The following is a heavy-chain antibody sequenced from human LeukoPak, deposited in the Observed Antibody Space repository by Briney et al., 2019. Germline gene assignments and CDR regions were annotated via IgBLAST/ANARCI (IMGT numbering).Heavy chain of an antibody. Sequence: SETLSLTCSVSGGSIDPYYWSWIRQPPGKGLEWIGYFFYSGSTNYNPSLKSRVIISIDTAKNQISLSLSSVTAADTAVYYCARDSGGHQTSRSTMIIDNWFDSWGQGTLVTVSS. D-gene: IGHD3-22*01. CDR1: GGSIDPYY. CDR2: FFYSGST. V-gene: IGHV4-59*01. J-gene: IGHJ5*01. CDR3: ARDSGGHQTSRSTMIIDNWFDS.